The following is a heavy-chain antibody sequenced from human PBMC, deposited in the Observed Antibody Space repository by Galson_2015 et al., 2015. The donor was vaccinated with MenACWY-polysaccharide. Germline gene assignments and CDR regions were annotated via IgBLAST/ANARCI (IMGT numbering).Heavy chain of an antibody. CDR2: ISSSGSTI. J-gene: IGHJ4*02. CDR3: ARDIYYGSGSYYNN. V-gene: IGHV3-48*01. D-gene: IGHD3-10*01. Sequence: SLRLSCAASGFTFCSYNMNWVRQAPGQGLEWVSYISSSGSTIYYADSVKGQFTISRDDAKNSLYLQMNSLRSEDTAVYYCARDIYYGSGSYYNNWGQGTLVTVSS. CDR1: GFTFCSYN.